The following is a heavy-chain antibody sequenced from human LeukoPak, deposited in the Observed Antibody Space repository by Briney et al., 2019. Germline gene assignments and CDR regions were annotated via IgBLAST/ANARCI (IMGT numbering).Heavy chain of an antibody. CDR2: ISSSGSTI. CDR3: AREPLDYAGYRYGMDV. V-gene: IGHV3-11*01. CDR1: GFTFSDYY. Sequence: GGSLRLSCAASGFTFSDYYMSWIRQAPGKGLEWVSYISSSGSTIYYADSVKGRFTISRDNAKNSLYLQMNSLRAEDTAVYYCAREPLDYAGYRYGMDVWGQGTTVTVSS. J-gene: IGHJ6*02. D-gene: IGHD4-17*01.